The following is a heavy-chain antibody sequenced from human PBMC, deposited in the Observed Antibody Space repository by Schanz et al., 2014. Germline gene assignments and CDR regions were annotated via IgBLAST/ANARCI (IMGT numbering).Heavy chain of an antibody. Sequence: QVQLVQSGAEVKKPGASVKVSCKASGYTFTSYGISWVRQAPGQGLEWMGRIIPILGIANYAQKFQGRVTITADKSTFTAYMDVSSLRSEDTAVYDGARDGGEVVRGVIEGVNHYYYGMDVWGQGTTVTVSS. CDR2: IIPILGIA. V-gene: IGHV1-69*04. D-gene: IGHD3-10*01. CDR1: GYTFTSYG. J-gene: IGHJ6*02. CDR3: ARDGGEVVRGVIEGVNHYYYGMDV.